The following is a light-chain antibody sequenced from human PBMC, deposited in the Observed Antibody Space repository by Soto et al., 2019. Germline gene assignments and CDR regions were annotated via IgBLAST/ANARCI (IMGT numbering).Light chain of an antibody. J-gene: IGLJ2*01. CDR1: SSNIGAGYD. Sequence: QAVVTQPPSVSGAPGQRVTISCTGSSSNIGAGYDVHWYQQLPGTAPKLLIYGNSNRPSGVPDRFSGSKSGTSASLAITGLQDEDEADYYCQSYDSSLSGSVVFGGGTKVTVL. CDR3: QSYDSSLSGSVV. CDR2: GNS. V-gene: IGLV1-40*01.